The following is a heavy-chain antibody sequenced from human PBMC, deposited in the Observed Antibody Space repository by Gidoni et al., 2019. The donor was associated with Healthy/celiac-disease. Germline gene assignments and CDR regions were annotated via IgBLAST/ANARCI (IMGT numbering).Heavy chain of an antibody. J-gene: IGHJ5*02. CDR3: ARDFGGDSSGYYLIYNWFDP. D-gene: IGHD3-22*01. V-gene: IGHV4-38-2*02. CDR1: GYSISRGYY. CDR2: IYHSGST. Sequence: QVQLQESGPGLVKPSETLSLTCAVSGYSISRGYYWGWIRQPPGKGLEWIGSIYHSGSTYYNPSLKSRVTISVDTSKNQFSLKLSSVTAADTAVYYCARDFGGDSSGYYLIYNWFDPWGQGTLVTVSS.